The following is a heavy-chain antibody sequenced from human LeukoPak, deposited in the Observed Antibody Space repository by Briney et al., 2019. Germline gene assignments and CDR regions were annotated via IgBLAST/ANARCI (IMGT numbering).Heavy chain of an antibody. V-gene: IGHV3-23*01. Sequence: PGGSLRLSCAASGFTFSSYGMSWVRQAPGKGLEWVSAISGSGGSTYYADSVKGRFTISRDNAKNSLYLQMNSLRAEDTAVYYCARDLSGVTGYTYGRGIDYWGQRTLVTVSS. D-gene: IGHD5-18*01. J-gene: IGHJ4*02. CDR1: GFTFSSYG. CDR3: ARDLSGVTGYTYGRGIDY. CDR2: ISGSGGST.